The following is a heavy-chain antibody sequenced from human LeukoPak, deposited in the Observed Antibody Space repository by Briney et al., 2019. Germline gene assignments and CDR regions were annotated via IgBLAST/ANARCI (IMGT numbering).Heavy chain of an antibody. CDR3: ARDYGDYYFDY. V-gene: IGHV3-21*01. CDR2: ISSTGFYK. Sequence: GRSLRLSCAASGFTFGSYGMNWVRQAPGRGLEWVASISSTGFYKYYADSVKGRFTISRDNSRTSLYLQMNSLRGEDSGVYYCARDYGDYYFDYWGQGTLVGVSS. D-gene: IGHD4-17*01. J-gene: IGHJ4*02. CDR1: GFTFGSYG.